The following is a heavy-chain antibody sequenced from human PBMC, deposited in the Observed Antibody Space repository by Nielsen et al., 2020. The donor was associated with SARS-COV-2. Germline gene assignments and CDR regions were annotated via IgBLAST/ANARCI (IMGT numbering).Heavy chain of an antibody. CDR3: ARGEGSSGWPDRYYYYGMDV. V-gene: IGHV4-59*13. CDR2: IYYSGST. CDR1: GGSISSYY. Sequence: SATLSLTCTVSGGSISSYYWSWIRQPPGKGLEWIGYIYYSGSTNYNPSLKSRVTISVDTSKNQFSLKLSSVTAADTAVYYCARGEGSSGWPDRYYYYGMDVWGQGTTVTASS. D-gene: IGHD6-19*01. J-gene: IGHJ6*02.